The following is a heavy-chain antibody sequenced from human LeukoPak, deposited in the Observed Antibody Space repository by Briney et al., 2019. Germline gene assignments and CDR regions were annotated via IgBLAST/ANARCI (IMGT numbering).Heavy chain of an antibody. CDR1: GFTFSSYW. V-gene: IGHV3-74*01. CDR3: ARFTIFDYYGMDV. J-gene: IGHJ6*02. D-gene: IGHD3-3*01. Sequence: GGSLRLSCAASGFTFSSYWMPWVRQAPGKGLVWVSRINSDGSSTSYADSVKGRFTISRDNAKNTLYLQMNSLRAEDTAVYYCARFTIFDYYGMDVWGQGTTVTVSS. CDR2: INSDGSST.